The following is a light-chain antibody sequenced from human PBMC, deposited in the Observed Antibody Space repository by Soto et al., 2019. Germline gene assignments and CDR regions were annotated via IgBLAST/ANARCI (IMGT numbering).Light chain of an antibody. V-gene: IGLV2-14*01. CDR1: SSDVGGYNY. CDR3: SSYTSSSTPWV. CDR2: EVG. Sequence: QSVLTQPASVSGSPGQSITISCTGTSSDVGGYNYVSWYQQHPGKAPKLMIHEVGNRPSGVSNRFSGYKSGNTASLTISGLQAEDEADYYCSSYTSSSTPWVFGGGTKLTVL. J-gene: IGLJ3*02.